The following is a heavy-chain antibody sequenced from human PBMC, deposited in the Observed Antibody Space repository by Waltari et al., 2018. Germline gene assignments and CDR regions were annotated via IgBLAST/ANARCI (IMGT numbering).Heavy chain of an antibody. CDR1: GGTFSSYA. Sequence: QVQLVQSGAEVKKPGSSVKVSCKASGGTFSSYAISWVRQAPGQGLEWMGGIIPIFGTANDAQKFQGRVTMTRDTSISTAYMELSRLRSDDTAVYYCARVRNLKAAAGTHFDYWGQGTLVTVSS. CDR3: ARVRNLKAAAGTHFDY. V-gene: IGHV1-69*05. J-gene: IGHJ4*02. D-gene: IGHD6-13*01. CDR2: IIPIFGTA.